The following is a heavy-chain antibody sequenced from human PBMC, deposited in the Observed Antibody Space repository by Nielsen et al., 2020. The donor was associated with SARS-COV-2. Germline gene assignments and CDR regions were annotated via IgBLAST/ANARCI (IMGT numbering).Heavy chain of an antibody. V-gene: IGHV3-33*01. CDR2: IWYDGSNK. CDR3: ARDREVVYGMDV. Sequence: GESLKISCAASGFTFSSYGMHWVRQAPGKGLEWVAVIWYDGSNKYYADSVKGRFTISRDNSKNTLYLQMNSLRAEDTAVYYCARDREVVYGMDVWGQGTTVTVSS. CDR1: GFTFSSYG. J-gene: IGHJ6*02. D-gene: IGHD2-2*01.